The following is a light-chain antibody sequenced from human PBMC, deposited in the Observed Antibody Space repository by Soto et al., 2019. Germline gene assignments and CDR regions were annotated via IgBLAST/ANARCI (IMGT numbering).Light chain of an antibody. Sequence: IQMTQSPSSLSASVGDRVTITCRASQDINKYLAWYQQRPGTVPKLLIYSASTLKSGVPSRFSGSRSGTXXXLXXSXLQPEDVATYXXQKYSGVPVTFGQGTRLEIK. CDR1: QDINKY. CDR2: SAS. CDR3: QKYSGVPVT. V-gene: IGKV1-27*01. J-gene: IGKJ5*01.